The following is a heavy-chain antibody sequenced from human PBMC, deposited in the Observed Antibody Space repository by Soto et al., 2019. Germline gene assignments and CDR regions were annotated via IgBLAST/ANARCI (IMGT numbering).Heavy chain of an antibody. Sequence: GGSLRLSCAASGFTFSGSAMHWVRQAPGKGLEWVVMISYDGRSEHYADSVKGRFSIFRDNSKNTLYLQMSSPRFEDTAVYYCARGGPSGSYFGMDVWGQGTTVTVSS. CDR1: GFTFSGSA. CDR2: ISYDGRSE. CDR3: ARGGPSGSYFGMDV. J-gene: IGHJ6*02. V-gene: IGHV3-30*04. D-gene: IGHD3-10*01.